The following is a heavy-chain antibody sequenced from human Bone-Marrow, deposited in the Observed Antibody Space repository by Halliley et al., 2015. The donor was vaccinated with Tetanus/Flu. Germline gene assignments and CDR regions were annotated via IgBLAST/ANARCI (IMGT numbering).Heavy chain of an antibody. CDR1: GVSISGSGYS. CDR2: IYHTGSS. CDR3: ARGDQWAVRFDN. Sequence: TLSLTCAVSGVSISGSGYSWSWIRQPPGKGLEWIGYIYHTGSSHYSPSLKTRVTISMDGSKNQFSLKVTSVTAADTAMYYCARGDQWAVRFDNWGQGALVTVSS. D-gene: IGHD2-8*01. J-gene: IGHJ4*02. V-gene: IGHV4-30-2*01.